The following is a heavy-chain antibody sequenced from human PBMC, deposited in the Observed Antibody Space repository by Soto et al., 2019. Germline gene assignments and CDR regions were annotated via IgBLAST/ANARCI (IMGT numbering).Heavy chain of an antibody. J-gene: IGHJ4*02. V-gene: IGHV4-59*08. D-gene: IGHD3-10*01. CDR1: GGSISSYY. CDR2: IYSRGST. Sequence: SETLSLTCSVSGGSISSYYWSWIRQPPGKGLEWIGNIYSRGSTNYNPSLKSRVTISLDTSKNQFSLKLNSLAAADTAVYYCAADPGIAGFDYWGQGTLVTVSS. CDR3: AADPGIAGFDY.